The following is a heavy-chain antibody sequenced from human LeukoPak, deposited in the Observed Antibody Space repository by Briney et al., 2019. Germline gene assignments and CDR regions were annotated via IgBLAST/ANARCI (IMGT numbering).Heavy chain of an antibody. CDR3: SKWAGVSDTSNWYGPFDH. J-gene: IGHJ4*02. Sequence: GGSLRLSCAASGFTFSSYAMSLVRQVPGKGLEWVSTISSSGGTTYYADSVKGRFAISRDNSKNTLSLQMNSLSAEDTAIYYCSKWAGVSDTSNWYGPFDHWGQGTLVTVSS. V-gene: IGHV3-23*01. CDR1: GFTFSSYA. CDR2: ISSSGGTT. D-gene: IGHD6-13*01.